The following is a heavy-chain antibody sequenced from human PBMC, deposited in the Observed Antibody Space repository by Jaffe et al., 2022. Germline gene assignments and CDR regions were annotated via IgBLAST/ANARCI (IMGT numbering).Heavy chain of an antibody. V-gene: IGHV4-59*01. CDR2: IYYSGST. CDR1: GGSISSYY. D-gene: IGHD3-3*01. Sequence: QVQLQESGPGLVKPSETLSLTCTVSGGSISSYYWSWIRQPPGKGLEWIGYIYYSGSTNYNPSLKSRVTISVDTSKNQFSLKLSSVTAADTAVYYCARGQTYYDFWSGYRSDYYYMDVWGKGTTVTVSS. J-gene: IGHJ6*03. CDR3: ARGQTYYDFWSGYRSDYYYMDV.